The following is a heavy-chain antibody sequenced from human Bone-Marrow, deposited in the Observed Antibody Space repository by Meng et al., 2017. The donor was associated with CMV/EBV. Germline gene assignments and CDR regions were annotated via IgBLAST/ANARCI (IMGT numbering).Heavy chain of an antibody. CDR1: GYTFTGYY. CDR3: SYGSGSYYPFDY. CDR2: INPNSGGT. J-gene: IGHJ4*02. Sequence: QWRLVQYGAEVKKPGASVKVSCKASGYTFTGYYMHWVRQAPGQGLEWMGWINPNSGGTNYAQKFQGRVTMTRDTSISTAYMELSRLRSDDTAVYYCSYGSGSYYPFDYWGQGTLVTVSS. D-gene: IGHD3-10*01. V-gene: IGHV1-2*02.